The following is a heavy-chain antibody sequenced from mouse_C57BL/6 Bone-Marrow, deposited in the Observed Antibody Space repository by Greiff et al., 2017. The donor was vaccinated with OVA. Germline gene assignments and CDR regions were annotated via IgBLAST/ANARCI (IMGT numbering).Heavy chain of an antibody. CDR2: IDPENGDT. CDR1: GFNIKDDY. D-gene: IGHD2-14*01. Sequence: EVQLQQSGAELVRPGASVKLSCTASGFNIKDDYMHWVKQRPEQGLEWIGWIDPENGDTEYASKFQGKATITADTSSNTAYLQLSSLTSEDTAVYYCTTAFRCYWGQGTTLTVSS. J-gene: IGHJ2*01. CDR3: TTAFRCY. V-gene: IGHV14-4*01.